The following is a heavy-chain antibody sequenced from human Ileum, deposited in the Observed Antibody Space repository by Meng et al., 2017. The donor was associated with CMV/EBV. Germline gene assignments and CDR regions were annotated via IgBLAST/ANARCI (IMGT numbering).Heavy chain of an antibody. CDR3: GRQYDF. D-gene: IGHD3-3*01. J-gene: IGHJ4*02. CDR2: INSDGSTT. CDR1: GFSFSSYW. Sequence: GSLRLYCVASGFSFSSYWMHWVRQVPGKGLVWVSRINSDGSTTTYADSVKGRFTISRDNAKNTLYLQMDSLTAEDTAVYYCGRQYDFWGQGTLVTVSS. V-gene: IGHV3-74*01.